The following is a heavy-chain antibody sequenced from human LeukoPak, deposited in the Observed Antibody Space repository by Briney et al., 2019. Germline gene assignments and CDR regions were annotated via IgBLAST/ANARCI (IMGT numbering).Heavy chain of an antibody. D-gene: IGHD3-16*01. J-gene: IGHJ6*04. Sequence: SETLSLTCSVSNGSISGYYWSWIRQPPGQTLEWIGYIYSSGSTNYNPSLQSRVTMSVGTSMNQFSLRLSSVTAADTAIYYCARFTYTTRPSDVWGKGTTVTASS. CDR2: IYSSGST. CDR3: ARFTYTTRPSDV. V-gene: IGHV4-4*09. CDR1: NGSISGYY.